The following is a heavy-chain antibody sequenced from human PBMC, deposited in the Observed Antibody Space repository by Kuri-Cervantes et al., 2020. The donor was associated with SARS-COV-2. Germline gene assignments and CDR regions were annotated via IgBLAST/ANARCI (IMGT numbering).Heavy chain of an antibody. Sequence: GGSLRLALAAPGFTFSTYGMHWVRQAPGKGLEWVALISYDGNEYYADSVRGRFTISRDNSKNTLYLQLNNLRSEDTAVYYCAGFPEWELLPFDIWGQGTMVTVSS. CDR1: GFTFSTYG. J-gene: IGHJ3*02. CDR3: AGFPEWELLPFDI. V-gene: IGHV3-30*03. CDR2: ISYDGNE. D-gene: IGHD1-26*01.